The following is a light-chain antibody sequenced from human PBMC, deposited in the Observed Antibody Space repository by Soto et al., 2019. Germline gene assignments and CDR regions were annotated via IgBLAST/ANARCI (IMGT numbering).Light chain of an antibody. CDR2: NNH. V-gene: IGLV1-44*01. CDR1: SSNIGSNP. Sequence: QSVLTQSPSASGTPGQRVTISCSGSSSNIGSNPVHWYQQLPGSAPKLLIHNNHQRPAGVPDRFSASKSGTSASLAIGGLQSEDEPDYYCASWDASLSGVLFGGGTKLTVL. J-gene: IGLJ2*01. CDR3: ASWDASLSGVL.